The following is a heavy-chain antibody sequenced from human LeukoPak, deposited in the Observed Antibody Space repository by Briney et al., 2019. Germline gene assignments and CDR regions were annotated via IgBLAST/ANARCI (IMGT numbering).Heavy chain of an antibody. CDR3: VSFYETY. V-gene: IGHV3-74*01. CDR2: INGDGNWT. CDR1: GNYW. J-gene: IGHJ4*02. D-gene: IGHD2-2*01. Sequence: GGSLRLSCAASGNYWMHWVRQAPGKGLVWVSHINGDGNWTTYADSVKGRFTISKDNAKNTVYLQMNNLRAEDTAVYYCVSFYETYWGRGTLVTVSS.